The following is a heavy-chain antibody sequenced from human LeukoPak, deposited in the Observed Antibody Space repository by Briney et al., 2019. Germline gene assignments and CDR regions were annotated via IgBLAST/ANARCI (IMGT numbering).Heavy chain of an antibody. D-gene: IGHD3-3*01. CDR1: GGSISSGGYY. CDR3: ARGSDDFWSGYYYYYGMDA. V-gene: IGHV4-31*03. CDR2: IYYSGST. Sequence: SQTLSLTCTVSGGSISSGGYYWSWIRQHPGKGLEWIGYIYYSGSTYYNPSLKSRVTISVDTSKNQFSLKLSSVTAADTAVYYCARGSDDFWSGYYYYYGMDAWGQGTTVTVSS. J-gene: IGHJ6*02.